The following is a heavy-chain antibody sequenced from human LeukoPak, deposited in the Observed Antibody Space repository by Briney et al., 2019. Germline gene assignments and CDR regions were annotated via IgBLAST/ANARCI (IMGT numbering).Heavy chain of an antibody. J-gene: IGHJ3*02. CDR1: GYTFTSYD. CDR3: ARARSAPLGCDILLKRGAFDI. V-gene: IGHV1-8*01. CDR2: MNPNSGNT. Sequence: ASVKVSCKASGYTFTSYDINWVRQATGQGLEWMGWMNPNSGNTGYAQKFQGRVTMTRNTSISTAYMELSSLRSEDTAVYYCARARSAPLGCDILLKRGAFDIWGQGTMVTVSS. D-gene: IGHD2-8*02.